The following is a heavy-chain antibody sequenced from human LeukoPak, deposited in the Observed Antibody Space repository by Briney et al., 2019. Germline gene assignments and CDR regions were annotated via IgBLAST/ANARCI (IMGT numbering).Heavy chain of an antibody. V-gene: IGHV3-66*01. J-gene: IGHJ4*02. CDR2: IYSGGST. CDR3: ARDVMYYYDSSGPLRY. D-gene: IGHD3-22*01. Sequence: QSGGSLRLSCAASGFTVSSNYMSWVRQAPGKGLEWVSVIYSGGSTYYADSAKGRFTISRDNSKNTLYLQMNSLRAEDTAVYYCARDVMYYYDSSGPLRYWGQGTLVTVSS. CDR1: GFTVSSNY.